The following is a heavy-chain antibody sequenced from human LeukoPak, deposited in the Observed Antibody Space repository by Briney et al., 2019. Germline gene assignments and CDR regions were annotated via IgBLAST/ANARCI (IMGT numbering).Heavy chain of an antibody. D-gene: IGHD6-6*01. CDR2: INHSGST. J-gene: IGHJ5*02. CDR1: GGSFSGYY. CDR3: ARGKIAARSRINWFDP. V-gene: IGHV4-34*01. Sequence: SETLSLTCAVYGGSFSGYYWSWIRQSPGKGLEWIGEINHSGSTNYNPSLKSRVTISVDTSKNQFSLKLSSVTAADTAVYYCARGKIAARSRINWFDPWGQGTLVTVSS.